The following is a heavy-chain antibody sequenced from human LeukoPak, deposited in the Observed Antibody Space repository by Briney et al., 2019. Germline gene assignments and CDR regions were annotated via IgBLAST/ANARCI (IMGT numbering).Heavy chain of an antibody. J-gene: IGHJ4*02. D-gene: IGHD1-26*01. CDR1: GGSISSYY. Sequence: SETLSLTSTVSGGSISSYYWSWIRQPPGKGLEWIGYIYYSGSTNYNPSLKSRVTISVDTSKNQFSLKLSSVTAADTAVYYCARDRSGSYYDYWGQGTLVTVSS. V-gene: IGHV4-59*01. CDR3: ARDRSGSYYDY. CDR2: IYYSGST.